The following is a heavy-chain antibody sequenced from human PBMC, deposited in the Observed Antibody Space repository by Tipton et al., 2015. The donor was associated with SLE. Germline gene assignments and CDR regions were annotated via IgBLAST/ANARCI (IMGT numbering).Heavy chain of an antibody. Sequence: QSGPEVKKPGASVKVSCKASAYSFTSYGISWVRQAPGQGLEWMGWISGYNSKTNYAQKLQGRVTLTADTSTSTAYMELRGLRSDDTAVYYCARRVGNWYFDLRGRGTLVTVSS. V-gene: IGHV1-18*01. CDR2: ISGYNSKT. CDR1: AYSFTSYG. D-gene: IGHD2-2*01. J-gene: IGHJ2*01. CDR3: ARRVGNWYFDL.